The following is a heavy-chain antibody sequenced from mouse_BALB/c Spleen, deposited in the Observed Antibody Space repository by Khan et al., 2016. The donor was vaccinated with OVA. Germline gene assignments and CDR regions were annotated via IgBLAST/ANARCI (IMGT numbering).Heavy chain of an antibody. CDR1: GFTFTYYY. V-gene: IGHV7-3*02. J-gene: IGHJ3*01. CDR2: IRKKASGYTT. D-gene: IGHD1-2*01. CDR3: ARVDYGYGFAY. Sequence: EVELVESGGGLVQPGGSLRLSCATSGFTFTYYYMNWVRQPPGKALEWLGFIRKKASGYTTEYSPSVKGRFTISRDNSPSSLYLQMNTLRAEDSATYYGARVDYGYGFAYWGQGTLVTVSA.